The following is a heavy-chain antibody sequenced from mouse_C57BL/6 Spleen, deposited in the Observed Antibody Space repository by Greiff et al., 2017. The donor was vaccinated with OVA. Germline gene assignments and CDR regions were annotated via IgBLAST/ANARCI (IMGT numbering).Heavy chain of an antibody. V-gene: IGHV1-80*01. CDR1: GYAFSSYW. D-gene: IGHD2-10*02. J-gene: IGHJ1*03. CDR3: ARDGYGNYWYFDV. Sequence: QVQLQQSGAELVKPGASVKISCKASGYAFSSYWMNWVKQRPGKGLEWIGQIYPGDGDTNYNGKFKGKATLTADKSSSTAYMQLSSLTSEDSAVYFCARDGYGNYWYFDVWGTGTTVTVSS. CDR2: IYPGDGDT.